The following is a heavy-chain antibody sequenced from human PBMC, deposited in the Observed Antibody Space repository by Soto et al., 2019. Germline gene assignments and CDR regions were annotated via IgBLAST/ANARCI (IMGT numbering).Heavy chain of an antibody. CDR1: GFTFSSYG. CDR3: ARDLGIPAFDI. V-gene: IGHV3-33*01. CDR2: IWYDGSNK. D-gene: IGHD2-2*02. Sequence: QVQLVESGGGVVQPGRSLRLSCAASGFTFSSYGMHWVRQAPGKGLEWVAVIWYDGSNKYYADSVKGRFTISRDNSKNPLYLQMNSLRAEDTAVYYCARDLGIPAFDIWGQGTMVTVSS. J-gene: IGHJ3*02.